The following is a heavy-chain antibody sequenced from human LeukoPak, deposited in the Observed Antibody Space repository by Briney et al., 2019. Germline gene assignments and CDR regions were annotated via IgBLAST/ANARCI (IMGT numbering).Heavy chain of an antibody. D-gene: IGHD2-2*01. CDR1: GFTFSSYA. Sequence: PGRSLRLSCAASGFTFSSYAMHWVRKAPGKGLEWVAVISYDGSNKYYADSVKGRFTISRDTSKNTLYLHMNSLRADDTAMYYCVRDRCSSCHYFDCWGQGTLVTVSS. CDR3: VRDRCSSCHYFDC. J-gene: IGHJ4*02. CDR2: ISYDGSNK. V-gene: IGHV3-30-3*01.